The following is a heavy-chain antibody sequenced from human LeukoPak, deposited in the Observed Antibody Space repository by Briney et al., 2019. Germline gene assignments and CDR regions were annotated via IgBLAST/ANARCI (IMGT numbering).Heavy chain of an antibody. CDR1: GFTFSSYG. CDR2: IWYDGSNK. D-gene: IGHD2-2*01. J-gene: IGHJ6*02. CDR3: ARRSRDGIVVVPAAIEYGMDV. Sequence: GSLRLSCAASGFTFSSYGMHWVRQAPGKGLEGVAVIWYDGSNKYYADSVKGRFTISRDKSKNTLYLQMNSLRAEDTAVYYCARRSRDGIVVVPAAIEYGMDVWGQGTTVTVSS. V-gene: IGHV3-33*01.